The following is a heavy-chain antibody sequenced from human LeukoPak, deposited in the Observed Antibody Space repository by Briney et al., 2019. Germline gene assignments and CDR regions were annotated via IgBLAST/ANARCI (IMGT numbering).Heavy chain of an antibody. Sequence: ASVKVSCKASGYTFTGHYMHWVRQAPGQGLEWMGIINPSGGGSSYAQKFQGRVTMTRDTSTSTVYMELGSLRSEDTALYYCAREAAAGTTSFDYWGQGTLVTVSS. D-gene: IGHD6-13*01. CDR1: GYTFTGHY. V-gene: IGHV1-46*01. CDR2: INPSGGGS. CDR3: AREAAAGTTSFDY. J-gene: IGHJ4*02.